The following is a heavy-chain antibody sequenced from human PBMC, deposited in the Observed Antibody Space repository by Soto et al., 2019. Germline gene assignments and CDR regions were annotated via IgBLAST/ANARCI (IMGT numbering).Heavy chain of an antibody. J-gene: IGHJ4*02. CDR2: ISGSGSNP. D-gene: IGHD4-17*01. Sequence: EVQVLESGGGLVQPGGSLRLSCAASGFTFSSYAMSWVRQAPGQGLEWVSAISGSGSNPYYADSVQGRFTISRDNSKNTLSLQMNSLRAEDTALYYCAKTASMTIRDGFDHWGQGTLVTVSS. CDR1: GFTFSSYA. CDR3: AKTASMTIRDGFDH. V-gene: IGHV3-23*01.